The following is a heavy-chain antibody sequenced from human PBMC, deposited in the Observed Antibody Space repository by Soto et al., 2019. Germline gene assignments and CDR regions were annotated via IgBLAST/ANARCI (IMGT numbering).Heavy chain of an antibody. D-gene: IGHD2-2*01. Sequence: SETLSLTGTVSGGSISSYYWSWIRQPAGKGLEWIGRIYTSGSTNYNPSLKSRVTMSVDTSKKQFSLKLSSVTAADTAVYYCARACSSNSCYDVFDYLGQGTLVTVSS. V-gene: IGHV4-4*07. CDR3: ARACSSNSCYDVFDY. J-gene: IGHJ4*02. CDR2: IYTSGST. CDR1: GGSISSYY.